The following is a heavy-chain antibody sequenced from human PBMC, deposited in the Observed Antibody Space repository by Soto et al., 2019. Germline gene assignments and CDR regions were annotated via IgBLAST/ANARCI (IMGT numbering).Heavy chain of an antibody. CDR2: IKFDGSST. CDR3: ARGAKNIYAMDV. CDR1: GFAFSTYW. V-gene: IGHV3-74*01. Sequence: EVQLVESGGGLVQPGGSLRLSCAASGFAFSTYWMHWVRQSPGKGLLWVARIKFDGSSTYSADSVKGRFTISRDDAKNTLYRQMNGLRVDDTAVYYCARGAKNIYAMDVWGQGTTVTVSS. J-gene: IGHJ6*02.